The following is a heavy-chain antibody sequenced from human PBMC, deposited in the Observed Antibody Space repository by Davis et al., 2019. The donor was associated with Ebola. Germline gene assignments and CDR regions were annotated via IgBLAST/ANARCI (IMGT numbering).Heavy chain of an antibody. D-gene: IGHD1-14*01. CDR2: ISGSGGST. CDR3: AKAPLSTGRVFFDY. V-gene: IGHV3-23*01. CDR1: GFTFSSYA. Sequence: GESLKISCAASGFTFSSYAMSWVRQAPGEGLEWVSVISGSGGSTYYAESVKGRFTISSDNSKNTLYLQMNSLRAEDTAVYYCAKAPLSTGRVFFDYWGQGTLVTVSS. J-gene: IGHJ4*02.